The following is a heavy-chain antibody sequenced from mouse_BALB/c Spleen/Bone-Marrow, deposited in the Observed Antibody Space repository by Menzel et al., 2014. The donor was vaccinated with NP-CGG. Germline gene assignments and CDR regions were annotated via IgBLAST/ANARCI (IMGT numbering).Heavy chain of an antibody. V-gene: IGHV1-67*01. D-gene: IGHD2-14*01. CDR3: ARSGKVRNAMDY. Sequence: VKLQESGAELVRPGVSVKISCKGSGYTFTDYAVHWVKKSHTKSLEWIGLISSYYGDATYNQKFKGKATMTVDKSSSTAFLELARLTSEDSAIYYCARSGKVRNAMDYWGQGTSVTVSS. J-gene: IGHJ4*01. CDR1: GYTFTDYA. CDR2: ISSYYGDA.